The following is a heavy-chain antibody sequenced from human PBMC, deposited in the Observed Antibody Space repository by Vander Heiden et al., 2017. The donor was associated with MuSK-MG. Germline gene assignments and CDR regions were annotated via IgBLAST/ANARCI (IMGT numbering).Heavy chain of an antibody. CDR1: GFTFSSYS. J-gene: IGHJ4*02. Sequence: EVRLVESGGGLVKPGGSLRLSCAVSGFTFSSYSMNWVRQAPGKGLEWVAFISGSGSVYINDADAVKGRFTISRDNARKSLYLKMKSMRAEDTAVYYFVRDRDSFCVEDYWGQGTMVTIYS. CDR3: VRDRDSFCVEDY. D-gene: IGHD2-21*01. CDR2: ISGSGSVYI. V-gene: IGHV3-21*01.